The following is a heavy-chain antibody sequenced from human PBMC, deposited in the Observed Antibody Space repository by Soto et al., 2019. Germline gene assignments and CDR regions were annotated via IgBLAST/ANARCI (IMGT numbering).Heavy chain of an antibody. D-gene: IGHD4-17*01. CDR2: ISGSGGST. Sequence: GGSLRLSCAASGFTFSSYAMSWVRQAPGKGLEWVSAISGSGGSTYYADSVKGRFTISRDNSKNTLYLQMNSLRAEDTAVYYCAKDHYGDYEMSACFDYWGQGTLVTVSS. CDR1: GFTFSSYA. J-gene: IGHJ4*02. V-gene: IGHV3-23*01. CDR3: AKDHYGDYEMSACFDY.